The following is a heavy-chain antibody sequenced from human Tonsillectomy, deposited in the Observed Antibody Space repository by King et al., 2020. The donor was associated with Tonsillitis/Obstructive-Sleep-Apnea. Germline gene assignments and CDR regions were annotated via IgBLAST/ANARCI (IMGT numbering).Heavy chain of an antibody. V-gene: IGHV4-34*01. CDR3: ARGSVGHDWAFDY. CDR1: GGSFSGFY. CDR2: IDHSGST. J-gene: IGHJ4*02. Sequence: VQLQQWGAGLLKPSETLSLTCGVYGGSFSGFYWTWIRQTPGKGLEWIGEIDHSGSTNSNPSLKSRVTISVDTSKNQFSLNLNSVTAADTAVYYCARGSVGHDWAFDYWAQGTLVTVPP. D-gene: IGHD3-9*01.